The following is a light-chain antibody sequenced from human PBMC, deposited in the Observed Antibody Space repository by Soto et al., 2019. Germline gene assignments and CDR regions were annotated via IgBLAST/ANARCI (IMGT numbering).Light chain of an antibody. CDR1: SSDVGGYNY. CDR3: SSYTGSSNVDV. V-gene: IGLV2-14*01. Sequence: QSFLTQPASVSGSPGQSITISCTGTSSDVGGYNYVSWYQQHPGKAPKLIIYEVSNRPSGVSNRFSGSKSGNTASLTISGLQAEDEADYYCSSYTGSSNVDVFGTGTKVTVL. CDR2: EVS. J-gene: IGLJ1*01.